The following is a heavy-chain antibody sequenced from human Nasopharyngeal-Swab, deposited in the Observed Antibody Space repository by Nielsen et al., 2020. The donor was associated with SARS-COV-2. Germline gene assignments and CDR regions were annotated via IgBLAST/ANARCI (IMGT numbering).Heavy chain of an antibody. J-gene: IGHJ4*02. Sequence: GESLKISCAASGFTFSSYSMNWVRQAPGKGLEWVSYISSSSSTTYYADSVKGRFTISRDNSKNTLYLQMNSLRAEDTAVYYCAKSRRVLLWFGELTYWGQGTLVTVSS. CDR3: AKSRRVLLWFGELTY. V-gene: IGHV3-48*01. CDR1: GFTFSSYS. CDR2: ISSSSSTT. D-gene: IGHD3-10*01.